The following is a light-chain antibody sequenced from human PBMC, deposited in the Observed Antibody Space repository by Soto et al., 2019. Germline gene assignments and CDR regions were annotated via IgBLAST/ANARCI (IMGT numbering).Light chain of an antibody. J-gene: IGKJ2*01. V-gene: IGKV3-20*01. CDR3: QQYGTSPYT. Sequence: EIVLTQSPGTLSLSPGERATLSCRASQSVSSSYLAWYQKKPGQAPRLVIYGASIRANDIPDRFSGSGSGTDFTLTISRLEPEDFAVYYCQQYGTSPYTFGQGTKLEIK. CDR1: QSVSSSY. CDR2: GAS.